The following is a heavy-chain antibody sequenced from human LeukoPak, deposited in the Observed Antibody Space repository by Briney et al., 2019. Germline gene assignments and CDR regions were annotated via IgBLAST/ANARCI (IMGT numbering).Heavy chain of an antibody. J-gene: IGHJ4*02. CDR1: GFTFNSFS. CDR3: ASGPDWELRYPY. V-gene: IGHV3-21*01. Sequence: GGSLRLSCAASGFTFNSFSMIWVRQAPGKGLEWVSFISGSSTFIHYADSVKGRFTISRDNARYALYLQMSSLRAEDTALYYCASGPDWELRYPYGGQGSLVAVSS. D-gene: IGHD1-7*01. CDR2: ISGSSTFI.